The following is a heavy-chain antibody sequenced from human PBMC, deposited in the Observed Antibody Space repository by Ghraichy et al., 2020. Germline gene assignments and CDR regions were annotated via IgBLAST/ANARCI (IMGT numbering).Heavy chain of an antibody. CDR3: AREGDYYDSSGYH. CDR2: ISSSGAT. D-gene: IGHD3-22*01. CDR1: GASIRSDDYY. Sequence: PSLTCTVSGASIRSDDYYWSWIRQHPGKGLEWIGHISSSGATSYNPSLRSRVTIAIDTSENRFSMKLSSVTLADTAVYYCAREGDYYDSSGYHWGQGALVTVSS. J-gene: IGHJ4*02. V-gene: IGHV4-31*03.